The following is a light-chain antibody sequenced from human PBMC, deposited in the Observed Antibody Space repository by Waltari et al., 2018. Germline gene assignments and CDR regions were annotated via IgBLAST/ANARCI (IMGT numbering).Light chain of an antibody. CDR2: EVT. J-gene: IGLJ2*01. V-gene: IGLV2-8*01. CDR1: SGDVGTYDY. Sequence: QSALTKPPSASGSPGQSVTISCTGTSGDVGTYDYVSWYQQYPGKPPRVLIYEVTKRPSGVPGRFSGSKSGNTASLTVSGLQAEDEASYYCGSYADSSTFLFGGGTKLTVL. CDR3: GSYADSSTFL.